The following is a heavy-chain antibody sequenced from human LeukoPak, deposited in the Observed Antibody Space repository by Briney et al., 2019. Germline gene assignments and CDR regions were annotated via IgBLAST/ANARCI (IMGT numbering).Heavy chain of an antibody. J-gene: IGHJ4*02. D-gene: IGHD3-10*01. CDR2: ISWNSGSI. CDR1: GFTFDDYA. Sequence: GGSLRLSCAASGFTFDDYAMHWVRQAPGKGLEWVSGISWNSGSIGYADSVKGRFTISRDNAKNSLYLQMNSLRAEDTALYYCAKDRYYYGSGSPWGEIDYWGQGTLVTVSS. V-gene: IGHV3-9*01. CDR3: AKDRYYYGSGSPWGEIDY.